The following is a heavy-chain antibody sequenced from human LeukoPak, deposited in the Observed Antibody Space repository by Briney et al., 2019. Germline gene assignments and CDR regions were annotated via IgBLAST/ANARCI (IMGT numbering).Heavy chain of an antibody. D-gene: IGHD3-16*01. CDR2: ISSSGDTI. CDR3: ARGDAFSGDH. CDR1: GFTFSRYD. J-gene: IGHJ4*02. V-gene: IGHV3-48*03. Sequence: PGGSLRLSCAASGFTFSRYDMNWVRQAPGKGLEWVSYISSSGDTIYYADSVKGRFTISRDNAKNSLYLQMNGLRVEDTAVYYCARGDAFSGDHWGQGTLVTVSS.